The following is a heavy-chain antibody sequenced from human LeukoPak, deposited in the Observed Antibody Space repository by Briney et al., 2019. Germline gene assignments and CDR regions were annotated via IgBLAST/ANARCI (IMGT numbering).Heavy chain of an antibody. CDR3: ARGAGSVVRGDVRFDY. CDR1: GGSFHTYY. D-gene: IGHD3-10*01. V-gene: IGHV4-59*01. J-gene: IGHJ4*02. CDR2: IFHTGST. Sequence: SETLSLTCTVSGGSFHTYYWTWIRQPPGKGLEWIGFIFHTGSTNYTPSLKSRITMSVESSKNQFSLKVTSVTAADTAVYYCARGAGSVVRGDVRFDYWGQGSLVTVSS.